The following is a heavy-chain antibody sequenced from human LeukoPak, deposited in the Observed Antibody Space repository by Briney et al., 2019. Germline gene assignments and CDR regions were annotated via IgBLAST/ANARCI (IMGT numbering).Heavy chain of an antibody. CDR3: ANAQQPYGSGSARN. CDR1: GFTFSSYG. Sequence: EGSLRLSCAASGFTFSSYGMHWVRQAPGKGLEWMAVIWYDGSNKYYADSVKGRFTISRDNSKNTLYLQMNSLRAEDTAVYYCANAQQPYGSGSARNWGQGTLVTVSS. V-gene: IGHV3-33*06. J-gene: IGHJ4*02. CDR2: IWYDGSNK. D-gene: IGHD3-10*01.